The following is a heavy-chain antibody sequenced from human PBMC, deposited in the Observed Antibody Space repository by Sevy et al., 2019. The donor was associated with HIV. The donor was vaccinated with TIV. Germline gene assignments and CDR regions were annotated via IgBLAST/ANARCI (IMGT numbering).Heavy chain of an antibody. CDR2: VYYSGST. CDR1: DGSISSSPYY. Sequence: SETLSLTCTVSDGSISSSPYYWGWIRQPHEKGLEWIGSVYYSGSTYYNPSLKSRVTISVDTSKNRFSLKLSSVTAADTAVYYCVRQVGRLRFFDWSPGYFDYWGQGTLVTVSS. V-gene: IGHV4-39*01. CDR3: VRQVGRLRFFDWSPGYFDY. D-gene: IGHD3-9*01. J-gene: IGHJ4*02.